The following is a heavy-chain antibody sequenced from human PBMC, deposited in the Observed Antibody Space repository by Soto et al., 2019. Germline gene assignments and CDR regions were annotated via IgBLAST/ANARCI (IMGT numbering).Heavy chain of an antibody. D-gene: IGHD4-17*01. J-gene: IGHJ3*02. Sequence: XGSLRLSCAAAGFLFGTYAMNWVRQAPGKGLEWVSAISNNGVDTYYAESVRGRFTISRDNSINTLYLQMRRLRAEDTAVYYCAHPRGYGVFDAVDIWGQETMVTVS. V-gene: IGHV3-23*01. CDR3: AHPRGYGVFDAVDI. CDR1: GFLFGTYA. CDR2: ISNNGVDT.